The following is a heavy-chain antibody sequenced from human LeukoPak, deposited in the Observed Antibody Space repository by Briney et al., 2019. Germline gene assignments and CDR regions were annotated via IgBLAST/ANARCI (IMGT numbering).Heavy chain of an antibody. CDR2: ISSSSSYI. D-gene: IGHD6-19*01. Sequence: GGSLRLSCAASGFTFSSYSMNWVRQAPGKGLEWVSSISSSSSYIYYADSVKGRFTISRDNAKNSLYLQMNSLRAEDTAVYYCAGDLGGYDSSGWYDFYYFDYWGQGTLVTVSS. V-gene: IGHV3-21*01. CDR3: AGDLGGYDSSGWYDFYYFDY. J-gene: IGHJ4*02. CDR1: GFTFSSYS.